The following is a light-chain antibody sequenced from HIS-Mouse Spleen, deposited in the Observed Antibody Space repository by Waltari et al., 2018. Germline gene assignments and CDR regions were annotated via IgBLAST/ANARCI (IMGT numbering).Light chain of an antibody. CDR1: QGISSY. J-gene: IGKJ1*01. V-gene: IGKV1-9*01. CDR2: AAS. CDR3: QQLNSYPPT. Sequence: DIQLTQSPYFLSASVGDRVPITCRTSQGISSYFAWYQQKPGKAPKLLIYAASTFQSGVPSRFSGSGSGTEFTLTISSLQPEDFATYYCQQLNSYPPTFGQGTKVEIK.